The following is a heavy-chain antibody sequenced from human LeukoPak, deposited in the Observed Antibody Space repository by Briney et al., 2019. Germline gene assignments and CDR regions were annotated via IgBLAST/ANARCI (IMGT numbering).Heavy chain of an antibody. D-gene: IGHD4-17*01. CDR2: ISGSGGST. Sequence: GGSLRLSCAASGFTFSSYGMHWVRQAPGKGLEWVSAISGSGGSTYYADSVKGRFTISRDNSKNTLYLQMNSLRAEDTAVYYCAKFPRAPTVTTGLWGQGTLVTVSS. CDR1: GFTFSSYG. CDR3: AKFPRAPTVTTGL. V-gene: IGHV3-23*01. J-gene: IGHJ4*02.